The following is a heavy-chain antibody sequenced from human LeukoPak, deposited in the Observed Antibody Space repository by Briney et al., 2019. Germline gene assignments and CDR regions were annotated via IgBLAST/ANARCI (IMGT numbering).Heavy chain of an antibody. CDR3: ARGVGGGSQGNY. J-gene: IGHJ4*02. CDR2: INHSGGT. Sequence: PSETLSLTCAVYGGSFSGYYWSWIRQPPGKGLERIGEINHSGGTNYNPSLKSRVTISVDTSKNQLSLKLSSVTAADTAVYYCARGVGGGSQGNYWGQGTLVTVSS. D-gene: IGHD4-23*01. CDR1: GGSFSGYY. V-gene: IGHV4-34*01.